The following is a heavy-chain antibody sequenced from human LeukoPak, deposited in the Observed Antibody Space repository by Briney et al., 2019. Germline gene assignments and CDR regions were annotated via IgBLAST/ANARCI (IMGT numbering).Heavy chain of an antibody. V-gene: IGHV4-39*07. CDR3: VRYDSSHYVDF. Sequence: PSETLSLTCIVSGDSFISSNYYWGWIRQPPGKGLEWIVSIYYSGSLYKNPSLKSRITLSVDTSKKQFSLILRSVTAEDTAIYFCVRYDSSHYVDFWGQGTLVTVSS. D-gene: IGHD3-22*01. CDR2: IYYSGSL. CDR1: GDSFISSNYY. J-gene: IGHJ4*02.